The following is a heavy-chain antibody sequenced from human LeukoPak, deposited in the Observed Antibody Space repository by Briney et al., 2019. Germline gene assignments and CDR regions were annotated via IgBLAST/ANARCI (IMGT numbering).Heavy chain of an antibody. D-gene: IGHD6-19*01. Sequence: NPGGSLRLSCAASGFTFSSYSMNWVRQAPGKGLEWVSSIGSSSNYIYYADSVKGRFTISRDNAKNSLYLQMNSLRAEDTAVYYCARDPSSGWYLKGWFDPWGQGTLVTVSS. CDR2: IGSSSNYI. CDR3: ARDPSSGWYLKGWFDP. V-gene: IGHV3-21*01. CDR1: GFTFSSYS. J-gene: IGHJ5*02.